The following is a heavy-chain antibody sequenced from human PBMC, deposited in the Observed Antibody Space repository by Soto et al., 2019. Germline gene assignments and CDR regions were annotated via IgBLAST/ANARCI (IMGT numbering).Heavy chain of an antibody. J-gene: IGHJ5*02. CDR3: ARGTVSYYYDSSGETNWFDP. CDR1: GYTFTSYG. D-gene: IGHD3-22*01. CDR2: ISAYNGNT. V-gene: IGHV1-18*04. Sequence: ASVKVSCKASGYTFTSYGISWVRQAPGQGLEWMGWISAYNGNTNYAQKLQGRVTMTTDTSTSTAYMELRSLRSDDTAVYYCARGTVSYYYDSSGETNWFDPWGQGTLVTV.